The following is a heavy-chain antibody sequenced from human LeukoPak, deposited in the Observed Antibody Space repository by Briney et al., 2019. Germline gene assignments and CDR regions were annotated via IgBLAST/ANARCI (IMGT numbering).Heavy chain of an antibody. CDR2: ISSGGST. D-gene: IGHD1-26*01. J-gene: IGHJ6*02. V-gene: IGHV3-66*01. Sequence: QAGGSLRLSCAASGFTLSSRFMNWVRQAPGKGLEWVSVISSGGSTYYADSVKGRFTISRDNSKNTLYLQMNSLRAEDTAVYYCATYRREYYYGMDVWGQGTTVTVSS. CDR3: ATYRREYYYGMDV. CDR1: GFTLSSRF.